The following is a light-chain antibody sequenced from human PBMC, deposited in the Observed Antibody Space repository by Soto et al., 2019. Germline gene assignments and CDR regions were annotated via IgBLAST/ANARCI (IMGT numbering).Light chain of an antibody. J-gene: IGKJ1*01. V-gene: IGKV3-15*01. CDR2: DIS. CDR3: QQYNNWPT. CDR1: QTVSRN. Sequence: EGVMTQSPATLSVSPGERSTLSFRASQTVSRNLAWYQQRPGQAPRLLIYDISNRAAGVPARFSGSGSETEFTLTIRSLQSEDFAVYYCQQYNNWPTFGQGTKVDIK.